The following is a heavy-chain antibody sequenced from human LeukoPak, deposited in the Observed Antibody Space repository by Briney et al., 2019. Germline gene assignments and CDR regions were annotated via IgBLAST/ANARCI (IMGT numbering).Heavy chain of an antibody. CDR1: GYTFTIYD. D-gene: IGHD3-22*01. V-gene: IGHV1-8*03. J-gene: IGHJ4*02. CDR2: MNPNSGNT. Sequence: ASVRVSCKASGYTFTIYDINWVRQATGQGCEWMGWMNPNSGNTGYAQKFQDRVSITRNTSISTVYMELSSLRSEDTAVYYCARGADYYDSSGTLDYWGQGTLVTVSS. CDR3: ARGADYYDSSGTLDY.